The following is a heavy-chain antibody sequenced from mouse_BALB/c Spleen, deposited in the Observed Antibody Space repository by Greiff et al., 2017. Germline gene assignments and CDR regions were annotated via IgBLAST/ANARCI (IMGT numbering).Heavy chain of an antibody. Sequence: EVQLVESGGGLVQPGGSLRLSCATSGFTFTDYYMSWVRQPPGKALEWLGFIRNKANGYTTEYSVSVKGRFTISRDNSQSILYLQMNTLRAEDSATYYCARAIWDASYFDYWGQGTTLTVSS. D-gene: IGHD4-1*01. V-gene: IGHV7-3*02. CDR3: ARAIWDASYFDY. CDR2: IRNKANGYTT. CDR1: GFTFTDYY. J-gene: IGHJ2*01.